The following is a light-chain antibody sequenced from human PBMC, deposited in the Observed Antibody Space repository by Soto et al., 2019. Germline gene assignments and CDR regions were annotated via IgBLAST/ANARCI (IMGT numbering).Light chain of an antibody. J-gene: IGLJ1*01. CDR1: SSDVGSYNA. V-gene: IGLV2-23*02. CDR3: CSYAGSSTHYV. CDR2: EVT. Sequence: SALTQPASVSGSPGQSITISCTGTSSDVGSYNAVSWYQQHPDKAPKLIIYEVTKRPSGIFNRFSGSKSGNTASLTISGLQAEDEADYYCCSYAGSSTHYVFGTGTKVTV.